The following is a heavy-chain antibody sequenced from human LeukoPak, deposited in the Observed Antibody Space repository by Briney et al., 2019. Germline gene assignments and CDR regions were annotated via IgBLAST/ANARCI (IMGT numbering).Heavy chain of an antibody. J-gene: IGHJ4*02. D-gene: IGHD6-19*01. CDR2: IIPIFGIA. V-gene: IGHV1-69*04. CDR3: ARDQLEQWPERGGDYFDY. Sequence: ASVKVSCKASGGTFSSYAISWVRQAPGQGLEWMGRIIPIFGIANCAQKFQGRVTITADKSTSTAYMELSSLRSEDTAVYYCARDQLEQWPERGGDYFDYWGQGTLVTVSS. CDR1: GGTFSSYA.